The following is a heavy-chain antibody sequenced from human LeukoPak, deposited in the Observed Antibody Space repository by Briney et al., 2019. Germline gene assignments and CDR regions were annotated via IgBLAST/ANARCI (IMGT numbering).Heavy chain of an antibody. Sequence: ASVKVSCKASGYTLTSYDINWVRQATGQRLEWMGWMNPNSGNTGYAQKFQGRVTMTRNTSISTAYMELSSLRSEDTAVYYCARGLVDTAMVIPWGQGTLVTVSS. CDR3: ARGLVDTAMVIP. V-gene: IGHV1-8*01. CDR1: GYTLTSYD. CDR2: MNPNSGNT. J-gene: IGHJ5*02. D-gene: IGHD5-18*01.